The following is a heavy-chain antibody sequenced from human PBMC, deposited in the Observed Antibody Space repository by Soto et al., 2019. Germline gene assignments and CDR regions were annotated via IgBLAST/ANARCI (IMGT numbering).Heavy chain of an antibody. Sequence: GGSLRLSCAASGFTVNNKYMGWVRQAPGKGLEWVSVIYSGGSTYYADSVKGRFTIYRDNSTNTLYLQMDSLRAEDTAIYYGARAPPGNYYFDSRGPGTPVTVSS. V-gene: IGHV3-53*01. CDR2: IYSGGST. D-gene: IGHD1-26*01. J-gene: IGHJ4*02. CDR1: GFTVNNKY. CDR3: ARAPPGNYYFDS.